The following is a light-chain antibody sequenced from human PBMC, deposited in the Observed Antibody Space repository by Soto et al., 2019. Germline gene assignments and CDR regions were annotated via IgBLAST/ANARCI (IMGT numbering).Light chain of an antibody. V-gene: IGKV3-11*01. CDR2: DAS. CDR3: QQAFSAEWT. Sequence: EIVLTQSPATLSLSPGERATLSCRASQRVSSYLAWYQQKPGQAPRLLIYDASNRATGIPARFSGSGSGTDFTLTIRSLEPEDFATYFCQQAFSAEWTFGQGTKV. CDR1: QRVSSY. J-gene: IGKJ1*01.